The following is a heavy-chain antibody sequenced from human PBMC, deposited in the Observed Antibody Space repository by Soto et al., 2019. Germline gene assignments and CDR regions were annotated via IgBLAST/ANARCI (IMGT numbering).Heavy chain of an antibody. J-gene: IGHJ6*03. Sequence: QVQLVQSGAEVKKPGSSVKVSCKASGGTFSSYTISWVRQAPGQGLEWMVRIIPILGIANYAQKFQGRVTLAADKYPSTACNELSSLRSKDTAVYYCARDLGPYYYFWSCYQYYDYDYYMDVWVNGTTVTVSS. CDR2: IIPILGIA. CDR3: ARDLGPYYYFWSCYQYYDYDYYMDV. D-gene: IGHD3-3*01. V-gene: IGHV1-69*08. CDR1: GGTFSSYT.